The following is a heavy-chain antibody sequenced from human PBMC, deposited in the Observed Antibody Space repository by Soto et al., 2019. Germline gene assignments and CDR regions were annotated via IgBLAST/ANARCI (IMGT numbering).Heavy chain of an antibody. CDR2: IWYDGSNR. Sequence: QVQLVESGGGVVQPGRSLRLSCAASGFTFSSYGMHWVRQAPGKGLEWVAVIWYDGSNRYYADSVKGRFTISRDNSKNTLYLQMNSLRAEDTAVYYCARDDYAIQYFDYWGQGTLVTVSS. J-gene: IGHJ4*02. V-gene: IGHV3-33*01. CDR1: GFTFSSYG. CDR3: ARDDYAIQYFDY. D-gene: IGHD4-17*01.